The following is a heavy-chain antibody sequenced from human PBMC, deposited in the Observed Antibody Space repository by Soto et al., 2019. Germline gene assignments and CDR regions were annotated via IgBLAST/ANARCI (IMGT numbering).Heavy chain of an antibody. J-gene: IGHJ4*02. CDR3: AKDSGSDRPFDY. V-gene: IGHV3-30*18. CDR2: ISYDGSNK. D-gene: IGHD1-26*01. CDR1: GFTFSSYG. Sequence: QVQLVESGGGVVQPGRSLRLSCAASGFTFSSYGMHWVRQAPGKGLEWVAVISYDGSNKYYADSVKGRFTISRDNSKNTLYLQMNSLRAEDTAVYYCAKDSGSDRPFDYWGQGTLVTVSS.